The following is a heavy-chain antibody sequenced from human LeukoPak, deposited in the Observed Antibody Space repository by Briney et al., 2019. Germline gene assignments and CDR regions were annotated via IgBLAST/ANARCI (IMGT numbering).Heavy chain of an antibody. V-gene: IGHV1-2*06. D-gene: IGHD6-13*01. CDR3: ARGNRYSSSQFDY. CDR2: INPNSGGT. CDR1: GYTFTGYY. Sequence: ASVKVSCKASGYTFTGYYMHWVRRAPGQGLEWMGRINPNSGGTNYAQKFQGRVTMTRDTSISTAYMELSRLRSDDTAVYYCARGNRYSSSQFDYWGQGTLVTVSS. J-gene: IGHJ4*02.